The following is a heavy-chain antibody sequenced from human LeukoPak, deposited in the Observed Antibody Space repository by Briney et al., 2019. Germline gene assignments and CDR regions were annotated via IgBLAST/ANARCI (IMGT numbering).Heavy chain of an antibody. CDR1: GGSFSGYY. CDR3: ARQVDTSLAWFDP. CDR2: INHSGST. V-gene: IGHV4-34*01. Sequence: SSETLSLTCAVYGGSFSGYYWSWIRQPPGKGLEWVGEINHSGSTNYNPSLKSRVTISVDTSKNQFSLKLSSVTTTDTALYYCARQVDTSLAWFDPWGQGTLVTVSS. D-gene: IGHD5-18*01. J-gene: IGHJ5*02.